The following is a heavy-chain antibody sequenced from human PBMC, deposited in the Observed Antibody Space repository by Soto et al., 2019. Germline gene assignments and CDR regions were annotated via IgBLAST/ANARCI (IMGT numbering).Heavy chain of an antibody. CDR3: AKDRTVAARNFDY. D-gene: IGHD6-6*01. V-gene: IGHV3-23*01. Sequence: GGSLRLSCAASGFAFSNYDMHWVRQAPGKGLEWVSSISTSIDATYYADSVKGRFTISRDDSKNTLYLQMNSLRAEDSAVYYCAKDRTVAARNFDYWGQGTQVTVSS. CDR2: ISTSIDAT. J-gene: IGHJ4*02. CDR1: GFAFSNYD.